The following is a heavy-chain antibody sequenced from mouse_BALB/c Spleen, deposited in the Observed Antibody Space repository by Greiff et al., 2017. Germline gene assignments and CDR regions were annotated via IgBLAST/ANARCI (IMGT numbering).Heavy chain of an antibody. V-gene: IGHV1-14*01. CDR2: INPYNDGT. CDR1: GYTFTSYV. D-gene: IGHD2-3*01. Sequence: VHVKQSGPELVKPGASVKMSCKASGYTFTSYVMHWVKQKPGQGLEWIGYINPYNDGTKYNEKFKGKATLTSDKSSSTAYMELSSLTSEDSAVYYCARGGYDGYYVLFAYWGQGTLVTVSA. J-gene: IGHJ3*01. CDR3: ARGGYDGYYVLFAY.